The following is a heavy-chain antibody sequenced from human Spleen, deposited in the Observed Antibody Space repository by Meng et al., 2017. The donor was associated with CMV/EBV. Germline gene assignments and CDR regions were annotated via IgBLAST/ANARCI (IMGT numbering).Heavy chain of an antibody. CDR1: GGSISSSSYY. J-gene: IGHJ3*02. D-gene: IGHD3-10*01. CDR3: ARTRGAFDI. V-gene: IGHV4-39*02. CDR2: IYYSGST. Sequence: SETLSLTCTVSGGSISSSSYYWGWIRQPPGKGLEWIGSIYYSGSTYYNPSLKSRVTISVDTSTNHFSLKLRSMTAADTAVYYCARTRGAFDIWGQGTMVTVSS.